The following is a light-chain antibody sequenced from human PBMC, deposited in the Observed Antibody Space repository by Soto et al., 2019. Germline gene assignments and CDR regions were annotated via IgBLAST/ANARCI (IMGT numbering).Light chain of an antibody. CDR3: QQYYAPPWT. CDR1: QSVLDSSTNDSK. V-gene: IGKV4-1*01. J-gene: IGKJ1*01. CDR2: GAS. Sequence: DIVMTQSPDPLAVSLGERATINCKSSQSVLDSSTNDSKIASYQQRPRQPPKLLTYGASTRESGVPDRFSGSGSGTDFTLTISNLQTEDVAVYYCQQYYAPPWTFGQGTEVEIK.